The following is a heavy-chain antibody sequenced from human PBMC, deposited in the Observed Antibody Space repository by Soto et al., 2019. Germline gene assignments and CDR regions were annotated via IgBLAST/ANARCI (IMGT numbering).Heavy chain of an antibody. Sequence: ASVKVSCKASGYTFTGYYMHWGRQAPGQGLEWMGWINPNSGGTNYAQKFQGWVTMTRDTSISTAYMELSRLRSDDTAVYYCARAIFGVVIDFDYWGQGTLVTVS. CDR3: ARAIFGVVIDFDY. D-gene: IGHD3-3*02. J-gene: IGHJ4*02. V-gene: IGHV1-2*04. CDR2: INPNSGGT. CDR1: GYTFTGYY.